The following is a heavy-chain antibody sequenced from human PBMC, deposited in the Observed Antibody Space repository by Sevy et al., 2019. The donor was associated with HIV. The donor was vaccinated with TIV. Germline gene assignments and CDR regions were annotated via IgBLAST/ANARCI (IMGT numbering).Heavy chain of an antibody. J-gene: IGHJ3*02. CDR1: GFTFSNYG. D-gene: IGHD2-8*02. Sequence: GGSLRLSCAASGFTFSNYGMHWVRQTPGQGLEWVAFIPYDGSNEYYADSVKGRFTISRDNSKNMLYLQMNSLRTEDTAVYDCSRDGKVVLVVYSIPFDAFDIWGQGTTVTVSS. CDR3: SRDGKVVLVVYSIPFDAFDI. V-gene: IGHV3-30*02. CDR2: IPYDGSNE.